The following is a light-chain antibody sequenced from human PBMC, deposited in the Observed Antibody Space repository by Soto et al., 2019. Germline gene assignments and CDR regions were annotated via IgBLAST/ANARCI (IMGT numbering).Light chain of an antibody. CDR3: TSYAGTYSFFYV. Sequence: QSVLTQPASVSGSPGQSITISCTGTSSDISAYNYVSWYQQLPGKAPKLIIYEVSKRPSGVPDRFSGSKSGNTASLTVSGLQAEDEADYYCTSYAGTYSFFYVFGTGTKVTVL. CDR1: SSDISAYNY. CDR2: EVS. V-gene: IGLV2-8*01. J-gene: IGLJ1*01.